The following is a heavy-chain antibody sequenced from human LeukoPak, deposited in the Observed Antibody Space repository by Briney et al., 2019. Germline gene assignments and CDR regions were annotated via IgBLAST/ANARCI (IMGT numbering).Heavy chain of an antibody. CDR3: ARARGGAFDI. CDR2: ISSSSSSTI. V-gene: IGHV3-48*01. CDR1: GFTFSSYS. Sequence: GGSLRLSCAASGFTFSSYSMNWVRQAPGKGLEWVSYISSSSSSTIYYADSVKGRFTISRDNAKNSLYLQMNSLRAEDTAVYYCARARGGAFDIWGQGTMVTVSS. J-gene: IGHJ3*02. D-gene: IGHD2-15*01.